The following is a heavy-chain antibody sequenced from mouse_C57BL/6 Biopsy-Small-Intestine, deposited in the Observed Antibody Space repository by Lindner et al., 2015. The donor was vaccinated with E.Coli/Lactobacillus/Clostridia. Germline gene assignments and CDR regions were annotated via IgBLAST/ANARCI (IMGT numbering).Heavy chain of an antibody. V-gene: IGHV14-4*01. D-gene: IGHD1-1*01. CDR1: GFNIKDDY. J-gene: IGHJ3*01. Sequence: VQLQESGAELVRPGASVKLSCTASGFNIKDDYMHWVKQRPEQGLEWIGWIDPENGDTEYASKFQGKATITADTSSNTAYLQLSSLTSEDTAVYYCTTRYYGSPFAYWGQGTRGHCLC. CDR3: TTRYYGSPFAY. CDR2: IDPENGDT.